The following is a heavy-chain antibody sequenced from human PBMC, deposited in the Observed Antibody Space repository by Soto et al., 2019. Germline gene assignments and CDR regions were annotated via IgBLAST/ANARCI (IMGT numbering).Heavy chain of an antibody. J-gene: IGHJ4*02. CDR1: GYTFTSYG. CDR2: ISAYNGNT. V-gene: IGHV1-18*04. D-gene: IGHD2-15*01. CDR3: ARDLVGTGYCSGGSCYSFDY. Sequence: QVPLVQSGAEVKKPGASVKVSCKASGYTFTSYGISWVRQAPGQGLEWMGWISAYNGNTNYAQKLQGRVTMTTDTSTSTAYMELRSLRSDDTAVYYCARDLVGTGYCSGGSCYSFDYWGQGTLVTVSS.